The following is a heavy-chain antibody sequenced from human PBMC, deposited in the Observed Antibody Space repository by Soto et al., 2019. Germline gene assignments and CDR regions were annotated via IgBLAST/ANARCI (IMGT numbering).Heavy chain of an antibody. CDR1: GYGLTSYG. CDR2: ISGHNGNT. J-gene: IGHJ4*02. V-gene: IGHV1-18*04. Sequence: SVKVSCKASGYGLTSYGISWVRQAPIQGPEWMGWISGHNGNTNHPQSLQGRVTMTTDTSRNTAYMELRSLRSDDTAVYYCARHRFNYYDDTVYYYFDYSGQATLVTVPS. D-gene: IGHD3-22*01. CDR3: ARHRFNYYDDTVYYYFDY.